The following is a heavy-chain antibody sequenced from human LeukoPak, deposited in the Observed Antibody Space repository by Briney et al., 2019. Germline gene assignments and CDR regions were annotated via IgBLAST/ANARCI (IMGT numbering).Heavy chain of an antibody. Sequence: GGSLRLSCAASGFILSPYSMYWVRRAPGKGLEWVAVISFDGTIKYYGDSVNGRFTISRDNAKNTLYLQMNSLRGEDTAVYYCARDMLFGESVYNWFDPWGQGTLVTVSS. V-gene: IGHV3-30-3*01. CDR2: ISFDGTIK. J-gene: IGHJ5*02. D-gene: IGHD3/OR15-3a*01. CDR3: ARDMLFGESVYNWFDP. CDR1: GFILSPYS.